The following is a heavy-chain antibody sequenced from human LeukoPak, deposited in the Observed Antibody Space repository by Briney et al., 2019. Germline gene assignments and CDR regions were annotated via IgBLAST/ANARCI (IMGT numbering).Heavy chain of an antibody. CDR2: INAGNGNT. V-gene: IGHV1-3*01. J-gene: IGHJ3*02. CDR1: GYTFTSYA. Sequence: VASVKVSCKASGYTFTSYAMHWVRQAPGQRLEWMGWINAGNGNTKYSQKFQGRVTITRDTSASTAYMELSSLRSEDTAVYYCARPGGDYYDSSGYYLDAFDIWGQGTMVTVSS. D-gene: IGHD3-22*01. CDR3: ARPGGDYYDSSGYYLDAFDI.